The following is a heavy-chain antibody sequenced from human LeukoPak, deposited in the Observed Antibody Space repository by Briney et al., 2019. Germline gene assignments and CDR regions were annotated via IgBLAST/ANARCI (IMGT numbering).Heavy chain of an antibody. CDR1: GFTFSSYS. CDR2: ISSSSSYI. Sequence: GGSLRLSCAASGFTFSSYSINWVRQAPGKGLEWVSSISSSSSYIYYADSVKGRFTISRDNAKNSLYLQMNSLRAEDTAVYYCARDGYGDYVDGMDVWGQGTTVTVSS. CDR3: ARDGYGDYVDGMDV. D-gene: IGHD4-17*01. V-gene: IGHV3-21*01. J-gene: IGHJ6*02.